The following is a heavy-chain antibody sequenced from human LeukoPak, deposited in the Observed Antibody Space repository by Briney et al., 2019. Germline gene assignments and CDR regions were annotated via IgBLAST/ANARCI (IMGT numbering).Heavy chain of an antibody. V-gene: IGHV3-53*01. D-gene: IGHD1-1*01. Sequence: GGSLRLSCAASGFSVSDSYMSWVRQAPGKGLEWVSVIYAGGTIYYADSVKGRFTISRDNSKNTLYLQMDSLRAEDTAVYYCARVSNYGTTYYNYMEVWGEGTTVTVSS. CDR3: ARVSNYGTTYYNYMEV. CDR2: IYAGGTI. J-gene: IGHJ6*03. CDR1: GFSVSDSY.